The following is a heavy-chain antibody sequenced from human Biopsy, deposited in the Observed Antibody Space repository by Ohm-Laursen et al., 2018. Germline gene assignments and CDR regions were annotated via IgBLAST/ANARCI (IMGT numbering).Heavy chain of an antibody. CDR1: GGSFNGYF. CDR2: ITQSGST. J-gene: IGHJ4*02. D-gene: IGHD6-19*01. V-gene: IGHV4-34*01. CDR3: ARGMRSSGWPYFDS. Sequence: SDTLSLTCVVYGGSFNGYFWSWIRQPPGKGLEWIGDITQSGSTNYSPSLKSRVTMSVDMPKNQFSLKLSSVTAADTAIYYCARGMRSSGWPYFDSWGQGTLVTVSS.